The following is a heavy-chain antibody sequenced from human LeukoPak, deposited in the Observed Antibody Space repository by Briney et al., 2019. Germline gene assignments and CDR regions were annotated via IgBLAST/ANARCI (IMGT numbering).Heavy chain of an antibody. CDR1: GFTLSGSA. Sequence: GGSLRLSCAASGFTLSGSAMHWVRQVPEKGLEWVSSITAYGDNTYYANSVRGRFTISRDNSKSTLYLQMNSLRAEDTAVYYCAKDHGVGGPGLWGQGTLVTVSS. V-gene: IGHV3-23*01. J-gene: IGHJ4*02. CDR2: ITAYGDNT. D-gene: IGHD2-8*01. CDR3: AKDHGVGGPGL.